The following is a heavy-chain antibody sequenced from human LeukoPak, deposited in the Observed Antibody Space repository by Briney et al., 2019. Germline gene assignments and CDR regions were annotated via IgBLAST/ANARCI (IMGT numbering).Heavy chain of an antibody. J-gene: IGHJ4*02. CDR2: ILYDGSNK. CDR3: AKEIHNYYFDY. Sequence: GRSLRLSCAASGFTFSSYGMHWVRQAPGKGLEWVAVILYDGSNKYYADSVKGRFTISRDNSKNTLYLQMNSLRAEDTAVYYCAKEIHNYYFDYWGQGTLVTVSS. V-gene: IGHV3-30*18. CDR1: GFTFSSYG.